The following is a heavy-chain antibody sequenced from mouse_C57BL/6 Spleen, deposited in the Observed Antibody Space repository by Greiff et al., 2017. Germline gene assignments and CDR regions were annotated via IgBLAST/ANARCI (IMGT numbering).Heavy chain of an antibody. V-gene: IGHV1-55*01. CDR3: ARSIEGAAWFAY. Sequence: VQLQQSGAELVKPGASVKMSCKASGYTFTSYWITWVKQRPGQGLEWIGDIYPGSGSTNYNEKFKSKATLTVDTSSSTAYMQLSSLTSEDSAVYYCARSIEGAAWFAYWGQGTLVTVSA. CDR1: GYTFTSYW. CDR2: IYPGSGST. J-gene: IGHJ3*01. D-gene: IGHD6-1*01.